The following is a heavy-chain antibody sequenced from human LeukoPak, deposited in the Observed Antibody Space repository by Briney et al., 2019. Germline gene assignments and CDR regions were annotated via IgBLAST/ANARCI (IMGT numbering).Heavy chain of an antibody. CDR1: GYTLTELS. CDR2: FDPEDGET. CDR3: ARDTDYSNSRTYDDY. V-gene: IGHV1-24*01. D-gene: IGHD4-11*01. Sequence: GASVKVSCTVSGYTLTELSMHWVRQAPGKGLEWMGGFDPEDGETIYAQKFQGRVTMTEDTSTDTAYMELSRLRSDDTAVYYCARDTDYSNSRTYDDYWGQGTLVTASS. J-gene: IGHJ4*02.